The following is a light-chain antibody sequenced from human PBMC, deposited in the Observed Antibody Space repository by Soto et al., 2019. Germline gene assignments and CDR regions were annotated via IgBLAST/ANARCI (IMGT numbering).Light chain of an antibody. CDR1: QSVNNN. J-gene: IGKJ1*01. CDR2: GAS. Sequence: EIVMTQSPVTLSVSPGESATLSCRASQSVNNNLAWYQQKPGQAPRLLIHGASSRATDIPARYSGSGSGTEFTLTIDGLQSEDSVVYYSQLYDERPPVFGQGTKVDVK. CDR3: QLYDERPPV. V-gene: IGKV3-15*01.